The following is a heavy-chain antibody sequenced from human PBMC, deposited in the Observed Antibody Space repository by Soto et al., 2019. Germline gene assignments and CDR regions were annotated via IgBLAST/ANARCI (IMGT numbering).Heavy chain of an antibody. J-gene: IGHJ4*02. CDR3: ARAAPYYYEITGVELCNN. V-gene: IGHV1-18*01. D-gene: IGHD3-22*01. CDR2: ISGYSTNT. CDR1: GCTFTTYG. Sequence: ASVKVSCKASGCTFTTYGINWVRQAPGQGLEWMGWISGYSTNTNYAQKFQGRVTITTDISTTTAYMELRSLRSDDTGVYYCARAAPYYYEITGVELCNNWGQGTLVTVSS.